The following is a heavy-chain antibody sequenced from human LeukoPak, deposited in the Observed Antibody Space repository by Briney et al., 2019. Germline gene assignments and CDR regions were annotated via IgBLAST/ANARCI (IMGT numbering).Heavy chain of an antibody. D-gene: IGHD6-13*01. CDR3: ARVRGSTNWFDP. CDR2: INPSGGST. J-gene: IGHJ5*02. Sequence: ASVKVSCKASGYTFTSYYMHWVRQAPGQGLEWMGVINPSGGSTSYAQKFQGRVTMTRDTSTSTVYMELSSLRSEDTAVYYCARVRGSTNWFDPWGQETLVTVSS. V-gene: IGHV1-46*03. CDR1: GYTFTSYY.